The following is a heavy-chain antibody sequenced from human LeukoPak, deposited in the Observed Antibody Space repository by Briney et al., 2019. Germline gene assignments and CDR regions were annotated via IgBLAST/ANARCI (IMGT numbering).Heavy chain of an antibody. CDR1: GFTFRSYG. CDR3: AKERGYGDYYFDY. J-gene: IGHJ4*02. D-gene: IGHD4-17*01. Sequence: GGSLRLSCAASGFTFRSYGMHWVRQAPGKGLEWVAVISYDGSNKYYADSVKGRFTISRDNSKNTLYLQMNSLRAEDTAVYYCAKERGYGDYYFDYWGQGTLVTVSS. V-gene: IGHV3-30*18. CDR2: ISYDGSNK.